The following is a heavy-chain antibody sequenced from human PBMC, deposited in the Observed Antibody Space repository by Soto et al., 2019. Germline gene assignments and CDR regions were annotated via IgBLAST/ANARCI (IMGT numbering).Heavy chain of an antibody. CDR3: ARLMITFGGVIVMSPHDPLFDY. Sequence: QVQLVQSGAEVKKPGASVKVSCKASGYTFTSYGISWVRQAPGQGLEWMGWISAYNGNTNYAQKLQGRVTMTTDTSTSTAYMELRSLRSDDTAVYYCARLMITFGGVIVMSPHDPLFDYWGQGTLVTVSS. V-gene: IGHV1-18*01. CDR2: ISAYNGNT. CDR1: GYTFTSYG. D-gene: IGHD3-16*02. J-gene: IGHJ4*02.